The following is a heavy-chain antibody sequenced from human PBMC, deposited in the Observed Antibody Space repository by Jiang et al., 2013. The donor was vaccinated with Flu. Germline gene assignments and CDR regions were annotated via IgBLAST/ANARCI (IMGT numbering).Heavy chain of an antibody. V-gene: IGHV4-38-2*02. CDR2: IYHSGTT. CDR3: VRSCAGSGSCWFDP. D-gene: IGHD3-10*01. CDR1: GYSISSGYH. J-gene: IGHJ5*02. Sequence: GLVKPSETLSLTCTVSGYSISSGYHWGWIRQPPGRGLEWVGNIYHSGTTNYNPSLKSRVTISVDTSRNQFSLNLRSVTAADTAVYYCVRSCAGSGSCWFDPWGQGTLVTVSS.